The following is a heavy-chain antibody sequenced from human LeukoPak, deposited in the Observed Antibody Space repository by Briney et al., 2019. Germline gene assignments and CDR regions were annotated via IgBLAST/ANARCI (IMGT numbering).Heavy chain of an antibody. Sequence: GGSLRLSCAASGFTFSSYSMNWVRQAPGKGLEGGSSISSSSGYIYYADSVKGRFTISRDNAKNSLYLQMNSLRAEDRVVYYCARGPYYYGSGSYNQFDYWGQGTLVTVSS. V-gene: IGHV3-21*01. CDR3: ARGPYYYGSGSYNQFDY. CDR2: ISSSSGYI. CDR1: GFTFSSYS. D-gene: IGHD3-10*01. J-gene: IGHJ4*02.